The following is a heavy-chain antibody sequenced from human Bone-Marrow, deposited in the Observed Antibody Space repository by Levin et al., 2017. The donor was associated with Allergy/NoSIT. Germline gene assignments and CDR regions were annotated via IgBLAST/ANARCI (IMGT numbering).Heavy chain of an antibody. CDR1: GFTFSSYA. CDR2: ISGSGGST. Sequence: SGGSLRLSCAASGFTFSSYAMSWVRQAPGKGLEWVSAISGSGGSTYYADSVKGRFTISRDNSKNTLSLQMNSLRADDTAVYYCAKDRCTNGVCYFDYWGQGTLVTVSS. CDR3: AKDRCTNGVCYFDY. J-gene: IGHJ4*02. V-gene: IGHV3-23*01. D-gene: IGHD2-8*01.